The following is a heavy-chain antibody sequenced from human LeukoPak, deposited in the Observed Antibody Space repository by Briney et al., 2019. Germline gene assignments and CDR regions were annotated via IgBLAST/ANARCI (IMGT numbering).Heavy chain of an antibody. CDR1: GFSFDNFA. CDR2: ISASGSSI. J-gene: IGHJ4*02. CDR3: AKTHRDYFDY. Sequence: GGSLRLSCAASGFSFDNFAMNWVRQAPGKGLEWVSTISASGSSIFYADSVKGRFTIARDNSKNTVSLQMKSLRAEDTAIYYCAKTHRDYFDYWGLGTLVTVSS. V-gene: IGHV3-23*01.